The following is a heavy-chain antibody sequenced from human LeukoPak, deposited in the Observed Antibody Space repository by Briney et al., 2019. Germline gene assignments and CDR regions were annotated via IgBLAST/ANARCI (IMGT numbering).Heavy chain of an antibody. CDR3: TLRTDY. CDR2: ISGSGQNT. Sequence: GGSLRLSCAASGFTFSKYAMTWVRQAPGKGLEWVSVISGSGQNTYYADSVKGWFTISRDNFKNMMCLQMDSLRVEDTAVYYCTLRTDYWGQGILVSVSS. J-gene: IGHJ4*02. V-gene: IGHV3-23*01. CDR1: GFTFSKYA.